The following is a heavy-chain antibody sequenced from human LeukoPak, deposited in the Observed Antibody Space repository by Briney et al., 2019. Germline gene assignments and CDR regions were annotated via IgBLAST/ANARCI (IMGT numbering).Heavy chain of an antibody. CDR3: ASAYEVKGFDY. V-gene: IGHV3-7*01. J-gene: IGHJ4*02. Sequence: GGSLRLSCAASGFTFSSYGMSWVRQAPGKGLEWVANIKQDGSEKFYVDSVKGRFTISRDNAKNSLYLQMNSLRAEDTAVYYCASAYEVKGFDYWGQGPLVTVSS. CDR2: IKQDGSEK. D-gene: IGHD3-22*01. CDR1: GFTFSSYG.